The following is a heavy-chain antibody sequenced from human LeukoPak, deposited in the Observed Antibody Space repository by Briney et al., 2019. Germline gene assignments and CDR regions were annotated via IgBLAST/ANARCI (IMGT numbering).Heavy chain of an antibody. J-gene: IGHJ4*02. CDR2: IYSSSNYI. CDR3: ARVSSGWYVDY. V-gene: IGHV3-21*01. CDR1: EFTFSSYS. D-gene: IGHD6-19*01. Sequence: PGRSLRLSCAASEFTFSSYSMNWVRQAPGKGLEWVSSIYSSSNYINYADSVKGRFTISRDNAKNSLYLQMNSLRAEDTAVYYCARVSSGWYVDYWGQGTLVTVSS.